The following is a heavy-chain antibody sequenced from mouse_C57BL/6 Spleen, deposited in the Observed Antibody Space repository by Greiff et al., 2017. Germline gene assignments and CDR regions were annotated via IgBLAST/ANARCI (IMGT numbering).Heavy chain of an antibody. CDR2: IDPSDSET. Sequence: QVQLQQSGAELVRPGSSVKLSCKASGYTFTSYWMHWVKQRPIQGLEWIGNIDPSDSETHYNQKFKDKATLTVDKSSSTAYMQLSSLTSEDSAVYYCARGEDYYAMDYWGQGTSVTVSS. V-gene: IGHV1-52*01. CDR3: ARGEDYYAMDY. CDR1: GYTFTSYW. J-gene: IGHJ4*01.